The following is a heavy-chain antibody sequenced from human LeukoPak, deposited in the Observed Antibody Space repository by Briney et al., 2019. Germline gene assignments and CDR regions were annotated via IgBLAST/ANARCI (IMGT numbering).Heavy chain of an antibody. CDR1: GVTLGSYA. CDR3: AIKQLEYSSSWYGHYYYGIDV. J-gene: IGHJ6*02. D-gene: IGHD6-13*01. V-gene: IGHV1-69*04. Sequence: GSSVKVSWKVSGVTLGSYAISWVRQAHRQGLEWMGRIIPILVIANYAQKFQGRVTITADKSTSPAYMELSSMRSEDTAVYHWAIKQLEYSSSWYGHYYYGIDVWGQGTTVTVSS. CDR2: IIPILVIA.